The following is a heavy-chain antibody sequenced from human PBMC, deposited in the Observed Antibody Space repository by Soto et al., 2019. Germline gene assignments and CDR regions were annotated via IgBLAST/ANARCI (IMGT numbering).Heavy chain of an antibody. J-gene: IGHJ6*02. CDR2: FNPNSGGP. CDR3: ARRVVVVIPGPNLYGMDV. CDR1: GYTFTGYY. Sequence: SSVKVSCKASGYTFTGYYMHWVRQAPGQGLEWMGWFNPNSGGPNYAQKFQGRVTMTRDTSISTAYMELSRMRSDDTAVYYCARRVVVVIPGPNLYGMDVWGQGTKVTVSS. D-gene: IGHD3-22*01. V-gene: IGHV1-2*02.